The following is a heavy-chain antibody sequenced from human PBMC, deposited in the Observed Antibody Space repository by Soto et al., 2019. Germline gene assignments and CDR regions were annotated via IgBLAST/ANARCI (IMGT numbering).Heavy chain of an antibody. D-gene: IGHD5-12*01. Sequence: PSDRLSLTCTVSGGSVSTSAYYWGWNRQPPGKGLEWIGTIYYSGTSYHNPSLKSRVTISVDTSKNQFSLTLTSVTAADTAVYYCASRVEGLYSGNDRYYFDYWGQGTLVTVSS. V-gene: IGHV4-39*01. CDR3: ASRVEGLYSGNDRYYFDY. CDR2: IYYSGTS. J-gene: IGHJ4*02. CDR1: GGSVSTSAYY.